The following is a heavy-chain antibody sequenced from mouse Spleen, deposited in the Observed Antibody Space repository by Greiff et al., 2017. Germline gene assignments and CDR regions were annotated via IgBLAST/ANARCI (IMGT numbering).Heavy chain of an antibody. D-gene: IGHD2-1*01. V-gene: IGHV1S81*02. Sequence: VQLQDSGAELVKPGASVKLSCKASGYTFTSYYMYWVKQRPGQGLEWIGEINPSNGGTNFNEKFKSKATLTVDKSSSTAYMQLSSLTSEDSAVYYCTRDGNYAMDYWGQGTSVTVSS. J-gene: IGHJ4*01. CDR3: TRDGNYAMDY. CDR1: GYTFTSYY. CDR2: INPSNGGT.